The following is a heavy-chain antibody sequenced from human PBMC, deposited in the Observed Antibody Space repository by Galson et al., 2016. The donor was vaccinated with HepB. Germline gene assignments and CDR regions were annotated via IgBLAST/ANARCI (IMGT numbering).Heavy chain of an antibody. Sequence: QVQLQESGPGLVKPSQTLSLTCSVSGGSISSGSYYWSWIRQPAGTGLGWIGRIYARGSTNYNPSLKSRVTISVDTSNNQFSLKLSSASAADTAVYYCARGGYSTTHAHYYMDVWGKGTTVTVSS. CDR1: GGSISSGSYY. V-gene: IGHV4-61*02. D-gene: IGHD6-13*01. CDR2: IYARGST. CDR3: ARGGYSTTHAHYYMDV. J-gene: IGHJ6*03.